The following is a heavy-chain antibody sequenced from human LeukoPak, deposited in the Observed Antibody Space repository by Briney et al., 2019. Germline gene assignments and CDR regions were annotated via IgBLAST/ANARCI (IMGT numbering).Heavy chain of an antibody. CDR3: ASLPGDSADDTGWYYGMDV. V-gene: IGHV1-69*04. D-gene: IGHD3-10*01. CDR2: IIPILGIA. J-gene: IGHJ6*02. CDR1: GGTFSSYA. Sequence: GASVKVSCKASGGTFSSYAISWVRQAPGQGLEWMGRIIPILGIANYAQKFQGRVTITADKSTSTAYMELSSLRSEDTAVYYCASLPGDSADDTGWYYGMDVWGQGTTVTVSS.